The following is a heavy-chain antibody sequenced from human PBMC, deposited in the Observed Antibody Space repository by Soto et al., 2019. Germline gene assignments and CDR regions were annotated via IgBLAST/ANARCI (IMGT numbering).Heavy chain of an antibody. CDR3: ARDMSSSSRGMDV. Sequence: SVKVSCKASGGTFSSYAISWVRQAPGQGLEWMGGIIPIFGTANYAQKFQGRVTITADESTSTAYMELSSLRAEDTAIYYCARDMSSSSRGMDVWGQGTTVTVSS. J-gene: IGHJ6*02. D-gene: IGHD6-13*01. V-gene: IGHV1-69*13. CDR1: GGTFSSYA. CDR2: IIPIFGTA.